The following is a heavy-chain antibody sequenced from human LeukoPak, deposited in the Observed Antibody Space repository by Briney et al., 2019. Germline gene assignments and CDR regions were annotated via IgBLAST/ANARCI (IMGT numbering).Heavy chain of an antibody. CDR3: ARDRGIAVAGPLDY. CDR1: GFTFSSYA. CDR2: ISSNGGST. D-gene: IGHD6-19*01. J-gene: IGHJ4*02. Sequence: GGSLRLSCAASGFTFSSYAMHWVRQAPGKGLEYVSAISSNGGSTYYANSVKGRFTISRDNSKNTLYLQMGSLRAEDTAVYYCARDRGIAVAGPLDYWGQGTLVTVSS. V-gene: IGHV3-64*01.